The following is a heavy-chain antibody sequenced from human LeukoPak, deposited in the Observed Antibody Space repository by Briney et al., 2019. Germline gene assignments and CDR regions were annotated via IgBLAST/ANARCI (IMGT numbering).Heavy chain of an antibody. Sequence: GGSLRLSCAASGFTFSTYGMHWVRQAPGKGLEWVAFIRYDGSNKKYADSVKGRFTISRDSSKNTLYLQMNSLIPDDTALYYCAKDPGSSGWCYFDYWGQGTLVTVSS. V-gene: IGHV3-30*02. CDR3: AKDPGSSGWCYFDY. D-gene: IGHD6-19*01. CDR2: IRYDGSNK. J-gene: IGHJ4*02. CDR1: GFTFSTYG.